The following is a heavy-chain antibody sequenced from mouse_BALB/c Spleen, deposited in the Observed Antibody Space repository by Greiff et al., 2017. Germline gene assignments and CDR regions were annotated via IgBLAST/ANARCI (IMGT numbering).Heavy chain of an antibody. V-gene: IGHV5-12-1*01. D-gene: IGHD1-1*01. CDR1: GFAFSSYD. J-gene: IGHJ2*01. CDR3: ARNYGSSYDFDY. Sequence: EVQGVESGGGLVKPGGSLKLSCAASGFAFSSYDMSWVRQTPEKRLEWVAYISSGGGSTYYPDTVKGRFTISRDNAKNTLYLQMSSLKSEDTAMYYCARNYGSSYDFDYWGQGTTLTVSS. CDR2: ISSGGGST.